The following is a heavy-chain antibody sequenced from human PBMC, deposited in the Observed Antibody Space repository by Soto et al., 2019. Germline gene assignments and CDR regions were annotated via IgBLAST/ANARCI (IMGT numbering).Heavy chain of an antibody. Sequence: QVQLQESGPGLVKPSETLSLTCTVSGGSISSYYWSWIRQPPGKGLEWIGYIYYSGSTNYNPSLKSRVTISVDTSKNQFSLKLSSVTAADTAVYYCARPHGGSSGWDNWFDPWGQGTLSPSPQ. V-gene: IGHV4-59*01. D-gene: IGHD6-25*01. CDR2: IYYSGST. CDR1: GGSISSYY. CDR3: ARPHGGSSGWDNWFDP. J-gene: IGHJ5*02.